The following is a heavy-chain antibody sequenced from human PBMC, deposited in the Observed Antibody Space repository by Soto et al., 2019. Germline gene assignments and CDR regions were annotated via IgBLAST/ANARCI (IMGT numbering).Heavy chain of an antibody. V-gene: IGHV3-30*18. CDR3: AKGPAIVLVPAAMNSYYGMDV. Sequence: QVQLVESGGGVVQPGRSLRLSCAASGFTFSSYGMHWVRQAPGKGLEWVAVISYDGSNKYYADSVKGRFTISRDNSKNTLYLQMNRLRAEDTAVYYCAKGPAIVLVPAAMNSYYGMDVWGQGTTVTVSS. D-gene: IGHD2-2*01. CDR1: GFTFSSYG. J-gene: IGHJ6*02. CDR2: ISYDGSNK.